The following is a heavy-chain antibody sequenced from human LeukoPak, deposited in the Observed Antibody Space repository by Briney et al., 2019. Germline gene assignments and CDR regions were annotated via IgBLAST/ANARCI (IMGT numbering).Heavy chain of an antibody. Sequence: PGVSLRLSCAASGFSFSSYSMKCVRQAPGTGLEWPSAISSSSSDIYYADSVNARFTISRDNAKNSLYLQMNSLRAEDTAVYYCARDPIWFGELHLFDDWGQGTLVTVSS. CDR2: ISSSSSDI. CDR1: GFSFSSYS. D-gene: IGHD3-10*01. CDR3: ARDPIWFGELHLFDD. V-gene: IGHV3-21*01. J-gene: IGHJ4*02.